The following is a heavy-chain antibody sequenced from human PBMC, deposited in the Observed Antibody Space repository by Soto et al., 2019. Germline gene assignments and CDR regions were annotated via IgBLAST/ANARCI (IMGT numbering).Heavy chain of an antibody. J-gene: IGHJ4*02. CDR2: ISSTTNYI. CDR1: GFTFSSYA. V-gene: IGHV3-21*06. Sequence: GGSLRLSCAASGFTFSSYAMSWVRQAPGKGLEWVSSISSTTNYIYYGDSMKGRFTISRDNAKNSLYLEMNSLRAEDTAVYYCARESEDLTSNFDYWGQGTLVTVSS. CDR3: ARESEDLTSNFDY.